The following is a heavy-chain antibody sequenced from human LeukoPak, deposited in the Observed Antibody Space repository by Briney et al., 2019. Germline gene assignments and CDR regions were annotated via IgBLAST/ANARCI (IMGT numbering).Heavy chain of an antibody. CDR2: IYYSGST. CDR3: ARGSYGSGSYYNVYWFDP. J-gene: IGHJ5*02. Sequence: SETLSLTCADYGGSFSGYYWSWIRQPPGKGLEWIGYIYYSGSTNYNPSLKSRVTISVDTSKNQFSLKLSSVTAADTAVYYCARGSYGSGSYYNVYWFDPWGQGTLVTVSS. D-gene: IGHD3-10*01. V-gene: IGHV4-59*01. CDR1: GGSFSGYY.